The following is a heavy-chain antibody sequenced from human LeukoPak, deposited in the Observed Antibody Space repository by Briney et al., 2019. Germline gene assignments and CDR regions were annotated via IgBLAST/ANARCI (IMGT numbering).Heavy chain of an antibody. CDR2: IGTAGDT. CDR3: ARGSPAYYYYYGMDV. CDR1: GFTFSSYD. V-gene: IGHV3-13*01. Sequence: GGSLRLSCAASGFTFSSYDMHWVRQAPGKGLEWVSAIGTAGDTYYPGSVKGRFTISRENAKNSLCLQMNSLRAGDTAVYYCARGSPAYYYYYGMDVWGQGTTVTVSS. J-gene: IGHJ6*02.